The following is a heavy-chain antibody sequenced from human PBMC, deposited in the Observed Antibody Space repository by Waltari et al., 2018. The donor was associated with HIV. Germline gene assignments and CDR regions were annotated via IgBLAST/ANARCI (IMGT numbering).Heavy chain of an antibody. D-gene: IGHD1-7*01. Sequence: EVQLLESGGGLVQTGGYLRLTCAASGFTFRTYDMSWLRQAPGKGLEWVSAISGSGGSTYYADSVKGRFTISRDNSKNTLYLQMNSLRAEDTAVYYWAKVAPLELPFVDFDYWGQGTLVTVSS. CDR2: ISGSGGST. J-gene: IGHJ4*02. CDR1: GFTFRTYD. V-gene: IGHV3-23*01. CDR3: AKVAPLELPFVDFDY.